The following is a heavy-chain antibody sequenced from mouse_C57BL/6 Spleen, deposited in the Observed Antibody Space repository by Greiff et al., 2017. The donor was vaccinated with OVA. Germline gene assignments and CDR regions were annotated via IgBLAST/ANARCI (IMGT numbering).Heavy chain of an antibody. Sequence: QVQLQQPGAELVKPGASVKMSCKASGYTFTSYWITWVKQRPGQGLEWIGDIYPGSGSTNYNEKFKSKATLTVDTSSSSAYMYLSSLTSEDSAVYDCARGLNGRFDYWGQGTTLTVSS. CDR1: GYTFTSYW. CDR2: IYPGSGST. D-gene: IGHD1-3*01. V-gene: IGHV1-55*01. CDR3: ARGLNGRFDY. J-gene: IGHJ2*01.